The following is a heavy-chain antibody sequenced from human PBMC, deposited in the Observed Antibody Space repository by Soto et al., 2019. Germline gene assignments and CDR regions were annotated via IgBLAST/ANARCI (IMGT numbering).Heavy chain of an antibody. Sequence: QVQLVQSGAEVKKPGASVKVSCKASGYTFTSYAMHWVRQAPGQRLEWMGWINAGNGNTKYSQKFQGRVTITRDTSASTVYMELSSLRSEDTAVYYCARSIVVVTAADYWGQGPLVTVSS. CDR3: ARSIVVVTAADY. J-gene: IGHJ4*02. CDR2: INAGNGNT. CDR1: GYTFTSYA. D-gene: IGHD2-21*02. V-gene: IGHV1-3*01.